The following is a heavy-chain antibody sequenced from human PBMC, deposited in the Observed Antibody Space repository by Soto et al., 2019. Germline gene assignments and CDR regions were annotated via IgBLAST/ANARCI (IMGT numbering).Heavy chain of an antibody. V-gene: IGHV4-59*01. J-gene: IGHJ4*02. CDR1: GVSISDYY. D-gene: IGHD3-3*01. CDR3: ARYDFWPLPY. CDR2: IYYSGTT. Sequence: SEPLSLPGTVSGVSISDYYWSWIRQPPGKGLEWIGYIYYSGTTNYNPSLKSRVTISVDTSKNQFSLRLSSVTAADTAFYYCARYDFWPLPYWGQGTLVTVTS.